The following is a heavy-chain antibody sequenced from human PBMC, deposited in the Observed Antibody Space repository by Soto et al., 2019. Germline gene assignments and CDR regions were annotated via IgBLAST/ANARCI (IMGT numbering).Heavy chain of an antibody. D-gene: IGHD6-6*01. CDR2: IIPIFGTA. V-gene: IGHV1-69*13. CDR1: GCTFSSYA. Sequence: SVKVSCKASGCTFSSYAISWVRQAPGQGLEWMGGIIPIFGTANYAQKFQGRVTITADESTSTAYMELSSLRSEDTAVYYCARFGAHIAAGEWLYYYYGMDVWGQGTTVTVSS. J-gene: IGHJ6*02. CDR3: ARFGAHIAAGEWLYYYYGMDV.